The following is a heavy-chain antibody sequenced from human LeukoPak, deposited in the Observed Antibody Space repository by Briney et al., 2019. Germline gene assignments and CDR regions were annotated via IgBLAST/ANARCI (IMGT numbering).Heavy chain of an antibody. V-gene: IGHV7-4-1*02. Sequence: GASVKVSCKASGYSFSTYPINWVRQAPGQGLEWMGWINTNTGSPTYAQGLTGRFVFSVDTSVSTAFLQINSLKAEDNALYYCVRGIDTTGYLNYWGQGTLVTVSS. CDR1: GYSFSTYP. J-gene: IGHJ4*02. CDR3: VRGIDTTGYLNY. CDR2: INTNTGSP. D-gene: IGHD3-22*01.